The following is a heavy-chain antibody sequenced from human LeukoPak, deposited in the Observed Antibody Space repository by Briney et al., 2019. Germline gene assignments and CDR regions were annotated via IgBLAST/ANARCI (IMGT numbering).Heavy chain of an antibody. V-gene: IGHV3-30*18. Sequence: GRSLRLSCAASGFTFSSYGMHWVRQAPGKGLEWVAVISYDGSNKYYADSVKGRFTISRDNSKNTLYLQMNSLRAEDTAVYYCAKDLARRAIVVVITRGFDYWGQGTLVTVSS. D-gene: IGHD3-22*01. CDR2: ISYDGSNK. CDR1: GFTFSSYG. CDR3: AKDLARRAIVVVITRGFDY. J-gene: IGHJ4*02.